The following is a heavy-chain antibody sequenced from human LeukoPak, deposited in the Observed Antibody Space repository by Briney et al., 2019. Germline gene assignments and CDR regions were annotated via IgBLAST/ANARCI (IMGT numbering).Heavy chain of an antibody. CDR1: GYTFTGYY. CDR2: INPNSGGT. Sequence: GASVKVSCKASGYTFTGYYMHWVRQAPGQGLEWMGWINPNSGGTNYAQKFQGRVTMTRDTSISTAYMELSRLRSDDTAVYYCARRYSSSWYQLLRAAGGAFDIWGQGTMVTVSS. D-gene: IGHD6-13*01. V-gene: IGHV1-2*02. J-gene: IGHJ3*02. CDR3: ARRYSSSWYQLLRAAGGAFDI.